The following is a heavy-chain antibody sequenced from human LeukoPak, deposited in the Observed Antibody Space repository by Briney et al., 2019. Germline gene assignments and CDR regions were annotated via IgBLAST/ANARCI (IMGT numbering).Heavy chain of an antibody. Sequence: PGGSLRLSCAGSGFTFSGHAMSWVRQAPRKGLEWVAGMTGSGDATYYADSVKGRFTISRDNSKNALYVQMDSLRADDTAIYYCATVRDIVVGGGPYYFDYWGQGTLVTVSS. J-gene: IGHJ4*02. CDR2: MTGSGDAT. CDR3: ATVRDIVVGGGPYYFDY. D-gene: IGHD2-15*01. V-gene: IGHV3-23*01. CDR1: GFTFSGHA.